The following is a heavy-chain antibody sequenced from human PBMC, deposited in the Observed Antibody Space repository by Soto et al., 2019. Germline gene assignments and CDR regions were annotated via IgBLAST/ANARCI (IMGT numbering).Heavy chain of an antibody. CDR1: GGTFSSYA. J-gene: IGHJ4*02. V-gene: IGHV1-69*01. CDR2: ILPIFGTA. CDR3: ASAPRIKQWRVYFDY. Sequence: QVQLVQSGAEVKKPGSSVKVSCKASGGTFSSYAISWVRQAPGQGLEWMGGILPIFGTANYAQKFQGRVTITADESTSTAYMELSSLRSKDTAVYYCASAPRIKQWRVYFDYWGQGTLVTVAS. D-gene: IGHD6-19*01.